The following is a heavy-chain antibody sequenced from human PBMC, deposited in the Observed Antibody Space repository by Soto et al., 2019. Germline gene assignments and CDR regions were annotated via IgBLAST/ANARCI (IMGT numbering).Heavy chain of an antibody. CDR3: ASSPSGGNCFDP. CDR2: IKSDGSIT. CDR1: GFTFSSYW. D-gene: IGHD3-16*01. Sequence: EVQLVESGGGLVQPGESLRLSCAASGFTFSSYWMHWVRQAPGKGLAWVSRIKSDGSITNYADSVKGRFTISRDNAKNTLYLQMNSLRVKDTAVYYCASSPSGGNCFDPWGQGTLVTVSS. V-gene: IGHV3-74*01. J-gene: IGHJ5*02.